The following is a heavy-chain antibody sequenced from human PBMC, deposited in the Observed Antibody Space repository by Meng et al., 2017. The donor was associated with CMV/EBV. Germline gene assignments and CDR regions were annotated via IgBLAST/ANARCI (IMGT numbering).Heavy chain of an antibody. CDR2: IKVDGSDK. D-gene: IGHD4-11*01. Sequence: GESLKISCAASGFTFSIYWMTWVRQAPGKGLEWVANIKVDGSDKYYVDSVKGRFTISRDNAKNSVYLQMNGLRAEDTAVYYCARDTLSTVTTVPHYGMDVWGQGTTVTVSS. CDR1: GFTFSIYW. CDR3: ARDTLSTVTTVPHYGMDV. J-gene: IGHJ6*02. V-gene: IGHV3-7*01.